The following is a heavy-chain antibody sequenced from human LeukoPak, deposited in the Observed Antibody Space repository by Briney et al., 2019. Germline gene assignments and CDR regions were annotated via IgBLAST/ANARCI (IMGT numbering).Heavy chain of an antibody. V-gene: IGHV5-51*01. CDR3: ARGVPDIVVVPAAPPYGMDV. Sequence: PGESLKISCKGSGYSFTSYWIGWVRQVPGKGLERMGIIYPGDSDTRYSPSFQGQVTISADKSISTAYLQWSSLKASDTAMYYCARGVPDIVVVPAAPPYGMDVWGQGTTVTVSS. CDR1: GYSFTSYW. J-gene: IGHJ6*02. D-gene: IGHD2-2*01. CDR2: IYPGDSDT.